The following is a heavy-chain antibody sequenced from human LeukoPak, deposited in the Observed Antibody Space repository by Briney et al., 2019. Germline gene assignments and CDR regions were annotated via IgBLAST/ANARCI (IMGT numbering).Heavy chain of an antibody. D-gene: IGHD6-13*01. CDR1: GFTFSRYD. CDR3: AVWYTSSWSFDY. CDR2: IGTAGDT. V-gene: IGHV3-13*04. J-gene: IGHJ4*02. Sequence: PGGSLRLSCAASGFTFSRYDMHWVRQATGKGLEWVSAIGTAGDTYYPGSVKGRFTISRDNSKNTLYVQMNSLRAEDTAVYYCAVWYTSSWSFDYWGQGTLVTVSS.